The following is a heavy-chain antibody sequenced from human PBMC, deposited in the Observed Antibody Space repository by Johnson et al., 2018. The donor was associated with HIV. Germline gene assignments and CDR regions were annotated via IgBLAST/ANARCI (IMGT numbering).Heavy chain of an antibody. CDR1: GFTFSSYW. Sequence: EVQLVESGGGLVQPGGSLRLSCAASGFTFSSYWMSWVRQAPGKGLEWVANINQDGSEKYYVDSVKGRFTISRDNARNSLYLQMNSLRADDTAVYYCARDRDSIGGSHDAFDIWGQGTMVTVSS. J-gene: IGHJ3*02. D-gene: IGHD1-26*01. CDR3: ARDRDSIGGSHDAFDI. CDR2: INQDGSEK. V-gene: IGHV3-7*05.